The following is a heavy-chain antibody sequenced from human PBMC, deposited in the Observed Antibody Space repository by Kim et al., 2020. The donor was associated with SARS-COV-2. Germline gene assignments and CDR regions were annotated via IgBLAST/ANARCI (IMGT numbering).Heavy chain of an antibody. CDR3: ARERISITIFGVVIGPFDY. V-gene: IGHV3-48*03. Sequence: GGSLRLSCAASGFTFSSYEMNWVRQAPGKGLEWVSYISSSGSTIYYADSVKGRFTISRDNAKNSLYLQMNSLRAEDTAVYYCARERISITIFGVVIGPFDYWGQGTLVTVSS. CDR1: GFTFSSYE. J-gene: IGHJ4*02. CDR2: ISSSGSTI. D-gene: IGHD3-3*01.